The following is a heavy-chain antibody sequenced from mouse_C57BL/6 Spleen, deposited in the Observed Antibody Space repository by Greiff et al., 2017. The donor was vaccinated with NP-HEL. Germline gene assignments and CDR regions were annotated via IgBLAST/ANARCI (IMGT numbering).Heavy chain of an antibody. CDR1: GYTFTSYW. CDR3: ARRGSYAMDY. V-gene: IGHV1-59*01. J-gene: IGHJ4*01. CDR2: IDPSDSYT. Sequence: VKLQQPGAELVRPGTSVKLSCKASGYTFTSYWMHWVKQRPGQGLEWIGVIDPSDSYTNYNQKFKGKATLTVDTSSSTAYMQLSSLTSEDSAVYYCARRGSYAMDYWGQGTSVTVSS. D-gene: IGHD1-1*01.